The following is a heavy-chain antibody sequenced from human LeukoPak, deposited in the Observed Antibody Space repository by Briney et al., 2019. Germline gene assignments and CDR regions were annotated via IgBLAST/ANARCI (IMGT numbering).Heavy chain of an antibody. CDR2: IYYSGST. D-gene: IGHD3-22*01. CDR3: ARVYYYDSSGPGFDP. V-gene: IGHV4-59*01. Sequence: PSETLSLTCTVSGGSISSYYWSWIRQPPGKGLEWIGYIYYSGSTNYNPSLKRRVTISVDTSKNLFSLKLSSVTAADTAVYYCARVYYYDSSGPGFDPWGQGTLVTVSS. J-gene: IGHJ5*02. CDR1: GGSISSYY.